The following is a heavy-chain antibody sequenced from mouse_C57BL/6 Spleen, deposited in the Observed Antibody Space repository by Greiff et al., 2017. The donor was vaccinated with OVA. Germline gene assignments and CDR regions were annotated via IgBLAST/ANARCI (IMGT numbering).Heavy chain of an antibody. CDR3: ARSPRGNYYAMDY. Sequence: QVQLQQPGAELVRPGSSVKLSCKASGYTFTSYWMHWVKQRPIQGLEWIGNIDPSDSETHYNQKFKDKATLTVDKSSSTAYMQLSSLTSEDSAVYYCARSPRGNYYAMDYWGQGTSVTVSS. CDR1: GYTFTSYW. CDR2: IDPSDSET. D-gene: IGHD3-3*01. V-gene: IGHV1-52*01. J-gene: IGHJ4*01.